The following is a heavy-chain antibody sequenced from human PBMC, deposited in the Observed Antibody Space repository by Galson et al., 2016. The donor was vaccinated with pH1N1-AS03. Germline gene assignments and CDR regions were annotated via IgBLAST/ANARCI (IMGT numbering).Heavy chain of an antibody. Sequence: SLRLSCAASGLVFDKAWMSWVRQAPGKGLERLGRIKTTADGGTADYAGPVKDRFIISRDDSQNTVSLQMNGLRSEDTGVYYCLCNFDYWGQGTQITVSS. CDR2: IKTTADGGTA. CDR1: GLVFDKAW. V-gene: IGHV3-15*01. CDR3: LCNFDY. J-gene: IGHJ4*02.